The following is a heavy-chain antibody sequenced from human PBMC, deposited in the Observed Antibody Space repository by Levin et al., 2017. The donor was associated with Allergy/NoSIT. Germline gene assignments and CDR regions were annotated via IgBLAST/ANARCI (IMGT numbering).Heavy chain of an antibody. CDR2: IKHDGSEK. CDR3: TRGVPYFGSGSHSDY. J-gene: IGHJ4*02. D-gene: IGHD3-10*01. V-gene: IGHV3-7*01. CDR1: GFTFNNFW. Sequence: SGGSLRLSCAASGFTFNNFWMIWVRQAPGQGLEWVANIKHDGSEKNYVGSVKGRFTISRDSAENSLFLQMNSLRAEDTGVYYCTRGVPYFGSGSHSDYWGQGTLVSVSS.